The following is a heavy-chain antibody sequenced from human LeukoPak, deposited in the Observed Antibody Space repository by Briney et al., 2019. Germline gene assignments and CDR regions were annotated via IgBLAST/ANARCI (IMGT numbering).Heavy chain of an antibody. Sequence: ASVKVSCKASGYTFTCYGISWVRQAPGQGLEWMGWISAYNGNTNYAQKLQGRVTMTTDTSTSTAYMELRSLRSDDTAVYYCARDSSGIAAAGTIDYWGQGTLVTVSS. D-gene: IGHD6-13*01. V-gene: IGHV1-18*01. CDR3: ARDSSGIAAAGTIDY. CDR2: ISAYNGNT. CDR1: GYTFTCYG. J-gene: IGHJ4*02.